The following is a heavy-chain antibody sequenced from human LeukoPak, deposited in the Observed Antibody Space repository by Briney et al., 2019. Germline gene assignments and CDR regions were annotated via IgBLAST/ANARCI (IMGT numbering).Heavy chain of an antibody. CDR2: IIPVFGTT. V-gene: IGHV1-69*05. CDR3: ASGKYRNYYDSSGYYWGPFFDY. D-gene: IGHD3-22*01. Sequence: SVKVSCKASGGTFSNYAISWVRQAPGQGLEWMGVIIPVFGTTNYAQIFQGRVTITTDESTSTAYMELSSLRSEDTAVYYCASGKYRNYYDSSGYYWGPFFDYWGQGTLVTVSS. CDR1: GGTFSNYA. J-gene: IGHJ4*02.